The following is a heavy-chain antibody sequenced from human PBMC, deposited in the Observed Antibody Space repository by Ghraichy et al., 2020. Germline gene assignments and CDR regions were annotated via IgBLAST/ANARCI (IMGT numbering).Heavy chain of an antibody. CDR1: GFTFKNAW. Sequence: GESLNISCAAFGFTFKNAWMTWVRQAPGKGLEWAGRIKSEADGGTTEYAAPVKGRFIISRDDSKNTLYLQMNNLKTEDTAVYYCTRRDGHRAGANFFDFWGQGTLVTVSS. D-gene: IGHD5-24*01. V-gene: IGHV3-15*01. CDR2: IKSEADGGTT. J-gene: IGHJ4*02. CDR3: TRRDGHRAGANFFDF.